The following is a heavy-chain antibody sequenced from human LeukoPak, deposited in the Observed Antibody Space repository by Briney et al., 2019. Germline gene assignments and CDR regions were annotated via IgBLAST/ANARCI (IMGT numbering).Heavy chain of an antibody. D-gene: IGHD6-6*01. Sequence: ASVKVSCKASGYTFTSYAMHWVRQAPGQRLEWMGWINAGNGNTKYSQKFQGRVTITRDTSASTAYMELSSLRSEDTAVYYCARETRRRESWFDPWGQGTLVTVSS. CDR2: INAGNGNT. CDR1: GYTFTSYA. J-gene: IGHJ5*02. V-gene: IGHV1-3*01. CDR3: ARETRRRESWFDP.